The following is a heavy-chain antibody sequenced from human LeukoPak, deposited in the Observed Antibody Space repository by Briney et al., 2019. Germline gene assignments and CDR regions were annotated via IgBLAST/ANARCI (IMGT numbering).Heavy chain of an antibody. V-gene: IGHV4-4*07. Sequence: SETLSLTCAVSGGSISSYYWSWIRQPAGKGLEWIGRIYTSGSTNYNPSLKSRVTMSVDTSKNQFSLKLSSVTAADTAVYYCARGSSVPAAKLGLFDPWGQGTLVTVSS. CDR2: IYTSGST. D-gene: IGHD2-2*01. CDR1: GGSISSYY. CDR3: ARGSSVPAAKLGLFDP. J-gene: IGHJ5*02.